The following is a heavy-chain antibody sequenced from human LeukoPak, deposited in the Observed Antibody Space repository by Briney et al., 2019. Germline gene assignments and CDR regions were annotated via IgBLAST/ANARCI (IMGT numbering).Heavy chain of an antibody. D-gene: IGHD6-25*01. CDR2: INQDGSET. Sequence: ETLSLTCTVSGGSMSSGDYYWSWIHQPPGKGLEWVANINQDGSETNYVDSVKGRFTISRDNAKNSLYLQMNSLRAEDTAMYYCARARDSGSWGQGTLVTVSS. CDR3: ARARDSGS. V-gene: IGHV3-7*01. J-gene: IGHJ5*02. CDR1: GGSMSSGDYY.